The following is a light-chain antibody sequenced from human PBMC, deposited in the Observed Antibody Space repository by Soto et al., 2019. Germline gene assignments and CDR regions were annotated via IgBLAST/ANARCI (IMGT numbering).Light chain of an antibody. CDR1: QSVGGNY. Sequence: EIVLTQSPGTLSLSPGERATLSCRASQSVGGNYLAWFQQKPGQAPRLLVYGASNRAAGIPDRFNVGGSGTDFTLTISRLEPEDFAVYYCQHYGSSPWTFGQGTEVEVK. V-gene: IGKV3-20*01. CDR3: QHYGSSPWT. CDR2: GAS. J-gene: IGKJ1*01.